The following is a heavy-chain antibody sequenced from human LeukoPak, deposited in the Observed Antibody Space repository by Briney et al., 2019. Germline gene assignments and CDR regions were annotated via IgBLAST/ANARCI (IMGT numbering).Heavy chain of an antibody. CDR3: ARALVNNWFDP. D-gene: IGHD3-9*01. Sequence: SETLSLTCTVSGGSISSYYWSWIRQSPGKGLEWIGDIYYSGSTNYNPSLKSRVTISVDTSKNQFSLKLGSVTAADTAVYYCARALVNNWFDPWGQGTLVTVSS. J-gene: IGHJ5*02. CDR1: GGSISSYY. V-gene: IGHV4-59*01. CDR2: IYYSGST.